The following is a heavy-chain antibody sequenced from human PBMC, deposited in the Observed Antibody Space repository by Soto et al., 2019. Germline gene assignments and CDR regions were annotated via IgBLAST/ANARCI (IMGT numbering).Heavy chain of an antibody. CDR1: VYTFTSYG. D-gene: IGHD1-26*01. V-gene: IGHV1-18*01. CDR2: ISAYNGNT. Sequence: ASVKVSCKASVYTFTSYGISWVRQAPGQGLEWMGWISAYNGNTNYAQKLQGRVTMTTDTSTSTAYIELRSLRSDVTAVYYCVLRGATHDYYNCYGMDVWGQGTTVTVSS. J-gene: IGHJ6*02. CDR3: VLRGATHDYYNCYGMDV.